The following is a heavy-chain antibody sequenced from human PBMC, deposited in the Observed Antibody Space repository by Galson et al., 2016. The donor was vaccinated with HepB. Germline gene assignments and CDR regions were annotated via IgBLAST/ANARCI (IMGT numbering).Heavy chain of an antibody. J-gene: IGHJ3*02. CDR2: INHSGIT. CDR1: GVPFSVYS. V-gene: IGHV4-34*01. CDR3: AREAEYNSGWYRVRAFDI. D-gene: IGHD6-19*01. Sequence: SETLSLTCAVYGVPFSVYSWSWIRQSPGKGLEWIGEINHSGITNYNPSLKSRVTISVDTFKNQFSLKLSSVTAADTAVYYCAREAEYNSGWYRVRAFDIWGQGTMVTVSS.